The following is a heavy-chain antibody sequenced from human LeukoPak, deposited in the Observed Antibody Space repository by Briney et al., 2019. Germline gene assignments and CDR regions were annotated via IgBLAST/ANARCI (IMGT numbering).Heavy chain of an antibody. V-gene: IGHV3-30-3*01. J-gene: IGHJ4*02. D-gene: IGHD5-12*01. CDR2: ISYDGSNK. CDR1: GFTFSSYA. Sequence: GGSLRLSCAASGFTFSSYAMSWVRQAPGKGLEWVAVISYDGSNKYYADSVKGRFTISRDNSKNTLYLQMNSLRAEDTAVYYCARTPHPVATRHLDYWGQGTLVTVSS. CDR3: ARTPHPVATRHLDY.